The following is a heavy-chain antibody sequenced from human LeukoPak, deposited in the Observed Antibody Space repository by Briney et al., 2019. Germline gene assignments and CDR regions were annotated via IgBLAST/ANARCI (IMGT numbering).Heavy chain of an antibody. V-gene: IGHV4-34*01. D-gene: IGHD3-22*01. Sequence: SETLSLTCAVYGGSFSGYYWSWIRQPPGKGLEWIGEINHSGSTNYNPSLKSRVTISVDTSKNQFSLKLSSVTAADTAVYYCAVSYYYDSSGYWTLDYWGQGTLVTVSS. CDR1: GGSFSGYY. J-gene: IGHJ4*02. CDR3: AVSYYYDSSGYWTLDY. CDR2: INHSGST.